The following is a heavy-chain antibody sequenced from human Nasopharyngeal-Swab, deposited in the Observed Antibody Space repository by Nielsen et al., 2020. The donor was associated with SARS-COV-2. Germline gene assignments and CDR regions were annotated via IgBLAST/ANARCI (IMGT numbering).Heavy chain of an antibody. Sequence: GESLKISCAASGFTFSSYAMHWVRQAPGKGLEWVAVISYDGSNKYYADSVKGRFTISRDNSKNTLYLQMNSLRAEDTAVYYCARDPYSYGYIGYFDYWGQGTLVTVSS. D-gene: IGHD5-18*01. CDR2: ISYDGSNK. CDR3: ARDPYSYGYIGYFDY. CDR1: GFTFSSYA. J-gene: IGHJ4*02. V-gene: IGHV3-30*04.